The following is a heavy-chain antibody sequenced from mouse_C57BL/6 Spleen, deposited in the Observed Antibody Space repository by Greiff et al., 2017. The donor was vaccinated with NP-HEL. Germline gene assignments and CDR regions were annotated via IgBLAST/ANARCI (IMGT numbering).Heavy chain of an antibody. CDR3: ARSGLGDTKGYAMDY. Sequence: LEESDAELVKPGASVKISCKVSGYTFTDHTIHWMKQRPEQGLEWIGYIYPRDGSTKYNEKFKGKATLTADKSSSTAYMQLNSLTSEDSAVYFCARSGLGDTKGYAMDYWGQGTSVTVSS. CDR1: GYTFTDHT. J-gene: IGHJ4*01. CDR2: IYPRDGST. D-gene: IGHD1-1*01. V-gene: IGHV1-78*01.